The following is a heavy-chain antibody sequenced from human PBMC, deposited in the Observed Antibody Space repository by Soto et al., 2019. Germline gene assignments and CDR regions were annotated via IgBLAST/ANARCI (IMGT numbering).Heavy chain of an antibody. D-gene: IGHD3-3*01. CDR2: INHTGGT. CDR1: GGSVNGYY. CDR3: ATRITVFGLLIPPFDP. Sequence: QVHLQQWGAGLLKPSETLSLTCAVYGGSVNGYYWNWIRQPPGKGLEWIGEINHTGGTHYNPSLKSRVTMSVDTSKNQYSLRLSSVTAADTAIYYCATRITVFGLLIPPFDPWGQGTQVTVSS. J-gene: IGHJ5*02. V-gene: IGHV4-34*02.